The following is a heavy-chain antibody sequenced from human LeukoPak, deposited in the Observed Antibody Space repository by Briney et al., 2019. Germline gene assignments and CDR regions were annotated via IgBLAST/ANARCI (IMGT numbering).Heavy chain of an antibody. D-gene: IGHD3-22*01. Sequence: SETLSLTCTVSGGSISSYYRSWIRQPPGKGLEWIGYIYYSGSTNYNPSLKSRVTISVDTSKNQFSLKLSSVTAADTAVYYCARANYYDSSGYYSRRPYYFDYWGQGTLVTVSS. CDR1: GGSISSYY. CDR3: ARANYYDSSGYYSRRPYYFDY. J-gene: IGHJ4*02. V-gene: IGHV4-59*01. CDR2: IYYSGST.